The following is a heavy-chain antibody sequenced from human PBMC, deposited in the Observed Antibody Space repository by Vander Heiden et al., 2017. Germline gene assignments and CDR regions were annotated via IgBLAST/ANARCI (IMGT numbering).Heavy chain of an antibody. J-gene: IGHJ4*02. CDR1: GFTFSNVW. D-gene: IGHD5-12*01. CDR2: IQSRIDGGTT. Sequence: EVQLVESGGGLVKPGGSLRLCCAASGFTFSNVWMSWVRQAPGKGLEWVGRIQSRIDGGTTDYAAPVKGRFTISRDDSKNMLYLQMNSLKSEDTAVYYCTTGDGYDSYYFDYWGQGTLVTVSS. V-gene: IGHV3-15*01. CDR3: TTGDGYDSYYFDY.